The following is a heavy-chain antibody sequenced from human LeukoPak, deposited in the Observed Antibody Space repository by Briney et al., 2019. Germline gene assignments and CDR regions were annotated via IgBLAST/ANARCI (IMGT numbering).Heavy chain of an antibody. CDR2: IWYDGSNK. D-gene: IGHD3-22*01. CDR3: ARDGEYYYDSSGYAY. V-gene: IGHV3-33*01. J-gene: IGHJ4*02. CDR1: GFTFSS. Sequence: GGSLRLSCAASGFTFSSWVRQAPGKGLEWVAVIWYDGSNKYYADSVKGRFTISRDTSKNTLYLQMNSLRAEDTAIYYCARDGEYYYDSSGYAYWGQGTLVTVSS.